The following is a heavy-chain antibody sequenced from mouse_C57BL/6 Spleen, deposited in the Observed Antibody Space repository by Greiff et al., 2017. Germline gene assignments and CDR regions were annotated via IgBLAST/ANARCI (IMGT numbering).Heavy chain of an antibody. CDR2: INPGSGGT. Sequence: VQLQQSGAELVRPGTSVKVSCKASGYAFTNYLIEWVKQRPGQGLEWIGVINPGSGGTNYNEKFKGKATLTADKSSSTAYMQLSSLTSEDSAVYFFARANWDVAFDYWGQGTTLTVSS. CDR3: ARANWDVAFDY. CDR1: GYAFTNYL. D-gene: IGHD4-1*01. V-gene: IGHV1-54*01. J-gene: IGHJ2*01.